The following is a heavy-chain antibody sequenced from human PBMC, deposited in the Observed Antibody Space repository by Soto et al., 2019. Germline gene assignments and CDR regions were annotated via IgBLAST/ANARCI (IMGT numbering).Heavy chain of an antibody. D-gene: IGHD6-13*01. CDR2: INHSGST. Sequence: PSETLSLTCAVYGGSFSGYYWSWIRQPPGKGLEWIGEINHSGSTNYNPSLKSRVTISVDTSKNQFSLKLSSVTAADTAVYYCASKKAAAGRRAYYFDYWGQGTLVTVSS. J-gene: IGHJ4*02. CDR1: GGSFSGYY. CDR3: ASKKAAAGRRAYYFDY. V-gene: IGHV4-34*01.